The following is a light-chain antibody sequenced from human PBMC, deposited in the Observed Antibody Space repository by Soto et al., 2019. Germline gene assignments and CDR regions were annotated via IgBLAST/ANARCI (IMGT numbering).Light chain of an antibody. J-gene: IGKJ1*01. CDR1: QSVSSY. CDR3: QQRSNWPPWT. Sequence: EIMLTQSPATLSLSPGERATLYCRASQSVSSYLAWYQQKPGQAPRLLIYDASNRATGIPARFSGSGSGTDFTLTISSLEPEDFAVYYCQQRSNWPPWTFGQGTKVDIK. CDR2: DAS. V-gene: IGKV3-11*01.